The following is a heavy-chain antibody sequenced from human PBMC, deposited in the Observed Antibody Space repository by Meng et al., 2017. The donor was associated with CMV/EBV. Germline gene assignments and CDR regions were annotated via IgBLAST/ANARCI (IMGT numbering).Heavy chain of an antibody. J-gene: IGHJ5*02. CDR2: ISGDGGHV. Sequence: GGSLRLSCAASGFTFSGLTFSGSWMSWVRQTPGKGLEWVADISGDGGHVLYVDSLKGRFTISRDNAQNSVYLQMNSLRAEDSAVYYCARLDCSSTSCYKLGWLDPWGQGTLVTVSS. D-gene: IGHD2-2*01. CDR1: GFTFSGLTFSGSW. V-gene: IGHV3-7*01. CDR3: ARLDCSSTSCYKLGWLDP.